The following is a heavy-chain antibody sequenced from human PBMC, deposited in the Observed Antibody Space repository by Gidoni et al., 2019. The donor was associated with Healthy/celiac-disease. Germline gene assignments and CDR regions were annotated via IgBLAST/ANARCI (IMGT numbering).Heavy chain of an antibody. CDR2: IIPIFGTA. J-gene: IGHJ4*02. V-gene: IGHV1-69*06. D-gene: IGHD3-3*01. Sequence: QVQLVQSGAEVKKPGSSVKVSCKASGGPFSSYAISWVRQAPGQGLEWMGGIIPIFGTANYAQKFQGRVTITADKSTSTAYMELSSLRSEDTAVYYCATSITIFGVVITANYFDYWGQGTLVTVSS. CDR1: GGPFSSYA. CDR3: ATSITIFGVVITANYFDY.